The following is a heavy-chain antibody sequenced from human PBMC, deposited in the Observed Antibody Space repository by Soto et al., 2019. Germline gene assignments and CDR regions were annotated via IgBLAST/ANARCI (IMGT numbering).Heavy chain of an antibody. J-gene: IGHJ5*02. D-gene: IGHD3-3*01. CDR2: IIPIFGTA. Sequence: QVQLVQSGAEVKKPGSSVKVSCKASGGTFSSYAISWVRQAPGQGLEWMGGIIPIFGTANYAQKFQGRVTSTGDESTGTAYMELSSLRSEDTAVYYCARVVWSGQWVLRFDPWGQGTLVTVSS. CDR3: ARVVWSGQWVLRFDP. CDR1: GGTFSSYA. V-gene: IGHV1-69*12.